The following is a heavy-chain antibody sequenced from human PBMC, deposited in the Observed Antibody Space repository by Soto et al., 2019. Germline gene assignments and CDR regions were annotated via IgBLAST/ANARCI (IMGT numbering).Heavy chain of an antibody. V-gene: IGHV1-18*01. CDR1: GGTFSSYA. CDR3: AGGRRGNAFDI. Sequence: ASVKVSCKASGGTFSSYAISWVRQAPGQGLEWMGWIIHYNGNTNYAQKFQGRVTMTTDTSTSTAYMELRSLRSDDTAVYYCAGGRRGNAFDIWGQGTMVTVSS. D-gene: IGHD3-16*01. CDR2: IIHYNGNT. J-gene: IGHJ3*02.